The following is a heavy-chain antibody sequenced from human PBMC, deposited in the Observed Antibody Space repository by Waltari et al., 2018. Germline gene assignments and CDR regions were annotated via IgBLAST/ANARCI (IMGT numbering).Heavy chain of an antibody. CDR1: GGSISSGSYY. D-gene: IGHD4-4*01. CDR2: IYASGNT. V-gene: IGHV4-61*02. J-gene: IGHJ4*02. CDR3: ARQSNSL. Sequence: QVQLQESGPGLVKPSQTLSLTCTVSGGSISSGSYYWSWIRQPAGKGLEWIGRIYASGNTYYNPSLKSRVTTSVDTSKNQFSLKLSSVTAADTAVYYCARQSNSLWGQGTLVTVSS.